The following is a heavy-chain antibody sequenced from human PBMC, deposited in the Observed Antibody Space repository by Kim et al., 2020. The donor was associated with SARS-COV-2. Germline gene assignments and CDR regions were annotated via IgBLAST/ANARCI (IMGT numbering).Heavy chain of an antibody. CDR2: IYSGGST. J-gene: IGHJ6*02. CDR3: ARERGHYDILTGYYYYYGMDV. CDR1: GFTVSSNY. Sequence: GGSLRLSCAASGFTVSSNYMSWVRQAPGKGLEWVSVIYSGGSTYYADSVKGRFTISRDNSKNKLYLQMNSLRAEDTAVYYCARERGHYDILTGYYYYYGMDVWGQGTTVTVSS. D-gene: IGHD3-9*01. V-gene: IGHV3-53*01.